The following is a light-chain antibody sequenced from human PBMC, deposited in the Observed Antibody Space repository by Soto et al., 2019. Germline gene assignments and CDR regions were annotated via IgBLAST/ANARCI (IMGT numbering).Light chain of an antibody. J-gene: IGKJ2*01. Sequence: DIPMTQSPSTLSASVGDRVTITCRASQSISSWLAWYQQKPGKAPKLLIYDASSLESGVPSRFSGSGSGTEFTLAISSLQPDDFATYYYQQYNSYSPYTFGQGTKLEIK. CDR3: QQYNSYSPYT. V-gene: IGKV1-5*01. CDR1: QSISSW. CDR2: DAS.